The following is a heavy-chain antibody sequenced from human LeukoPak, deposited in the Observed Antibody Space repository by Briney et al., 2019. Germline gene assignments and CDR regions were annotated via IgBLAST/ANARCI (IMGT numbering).Heavy chain of an antibody. CDR2: ISPNSGGT. J-gene: IGHJ4*02. Sequence: ASVKVSCKASGYTFTGYYMHWVRQAPGQGLEWMGWISPNSGGTNYAQKFQGRVTMTRDTSISTAYMELSRLRSDDTAVYYCARGGAIVVVPAAMVSWGQGTLVTVSS. CDR3: ARGGAIVVVPAAMVS. V-gene: IGHV1-2*02. D-gene: IGHD2-2*01. CDR1: GYTFTGYY.